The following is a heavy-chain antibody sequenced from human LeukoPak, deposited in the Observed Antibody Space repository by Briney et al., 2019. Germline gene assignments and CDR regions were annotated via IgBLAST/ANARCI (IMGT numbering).Heavy chain of an antibody. Sequence: GGSLRLSCAASGFTFSSYAMSWVRQAPGKGLEWVSSISTSGGSTYYADSVKGRFTISRDSSKNTLFLQMNSLRAEDTAVYYCARDRYYYGSGAPGYYYGMDVWGQGTTVTVSS. CDR2: ISTSGGST. CDR1: GFTFSSYA. V-gene: IGHV3-23*01. J-gene: IGHJ6*02. CDR3: ARDRYYYGSGAPGYYYGMDV. D-gene: IGHD3-10*01.